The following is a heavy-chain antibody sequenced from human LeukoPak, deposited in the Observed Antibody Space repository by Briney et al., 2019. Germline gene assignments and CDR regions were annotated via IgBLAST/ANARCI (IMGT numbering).Heavy chain of an antibody. V-gene: IGHV4-38-2*01. J-gene: IGHJ6*03. CDR2: IYHSGST. D-gene: IGHD2-2*01. CDR1: GYSISSGYY. Sequence: SETLSLTCAVSGYSISSGYYWGWIRQPPGKGLEWIGNIYHSGSTYYNPSLKSRVTISVDTSKNQFSLKLSSVTAADTAVYYCARSYCSSTSCSPYYYYYMDVWGKGTTVTVSS. CDR3: ARSYCSSTSCSPYYYYYMDV.